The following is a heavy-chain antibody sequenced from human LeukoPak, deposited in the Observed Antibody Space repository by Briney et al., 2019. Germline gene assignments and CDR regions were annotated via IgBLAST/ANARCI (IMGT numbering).Heavy chain of an antibody. D-gene: IGHD4-17*01. CDR1: GYTFTSYG. J-gene: IGHJ4*02. CDR2: ISPYNGNT. Sequence: ASVKVSCKASGYTFTSYGISWVRRAPGQGLEWMGWISPYNGNTNYAQKLQGRVTMTTDTSTTTAYMELRSLRSDDTAVYYCARGQYGDLLFDFWGQGTPVTVSS. V-gene: IGHV1-18*01. CDR3: ARGQYGDLLFDF.